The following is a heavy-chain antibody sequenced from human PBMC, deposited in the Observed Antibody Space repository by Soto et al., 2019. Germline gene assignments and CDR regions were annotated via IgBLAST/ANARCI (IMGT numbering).Heavy chain of an antibody. CDR3: AKDIAMVRGVIIGMDV. Sequence: GGSLRLSCAASGFTFSSYAMHWVRQAPGKGLEWVAVISYDGSNKYYADSVKGRFTISRDNSRDTLFLQMNSLRAEDTAVYYCAKDIAMVRGVIIGMDVWGQGTTVTVSS. CDR2: ISYDGSNK. V-gene: IGHV3-30-3*01. CDR1: GFTFSSYA. D-gene: IGHD3-10*01. J-gene: IGHJ6*02.